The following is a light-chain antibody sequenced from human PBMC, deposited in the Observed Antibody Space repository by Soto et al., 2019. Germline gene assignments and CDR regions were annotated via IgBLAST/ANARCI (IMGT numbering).Light chain of an antibody. V-gene: IGKV3-15*01. CDR2: DAS. Sequence: IVMTQSPATVSVSPGDRATLSCRASQSVRSKLAWYQQKPGQAPRLLIYDASTRATGIPARFSGSGSGTEFTLTIGSLQSEDVSVYHCQQYNDRPPITFGQGTRLEIK. CDR3: QQYNDRPPIT. CDR1: QSVRSK. J-gene: IGKJ5*01.